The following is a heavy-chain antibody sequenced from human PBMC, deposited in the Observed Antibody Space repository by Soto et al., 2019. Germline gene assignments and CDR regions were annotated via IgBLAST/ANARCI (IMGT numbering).Heavy chain of an antibody. CDR3: AEDFSGGWSRKYFDF. CDR2: ISGSGGST. J-gene: IGHJ4*02. Sequence: EVQLLEAGGGLVQPGGSLRLSCAASGFTFNNYAMSWVRQAPGKGLEWVSLISGSGGSTYYADSVKGQFTISRDKSKNTMYLQMNGLRAEDTAVYYCAEDFSGGWSRKYFDFWGQGTMVTVSS. V-gene: IGHV3-23*01. CDR1: GFTFNNYA. D-gene: IGHD6-19*01.